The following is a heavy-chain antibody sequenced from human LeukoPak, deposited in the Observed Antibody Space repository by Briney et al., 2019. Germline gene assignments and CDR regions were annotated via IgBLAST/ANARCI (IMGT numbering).Heavy chain of an antibody. CDR1: GFTFSTYN. CDR3: ARGRRSADRRFEL. J-gene: IGHJ4*02. D-gene: IGHD3-3*01. CDR2: ISTSSSYI. Sequence: GGSLTLSCTASGFTFSTYNMNWVRQAPGKGLEWVSSISTSSSYIYYADSVKGRFTISRDNAKNSLYLQMNSLRAEDTAIYYCARGRRSADRRFELWGQGILVTVSS. V-gene: IGHV3-21*01.